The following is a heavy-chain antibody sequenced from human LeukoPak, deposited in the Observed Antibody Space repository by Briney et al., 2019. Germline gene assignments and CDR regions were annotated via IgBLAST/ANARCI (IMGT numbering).Heavy chain of an antibody. V-gene: IGHV4-59*01. D-gene: IGHD3-22*01. J-gene: IGHJ3*02. CDR2: IYYSGST. CDR3: ARREDSSGYGWAFDI. CDR1: GGSISSYY. Sequence: SETLSLTCTVSGGSISSYYWSWLRQPPGKGLEWIGYIYYSGSTNYNPSLKSRVTISVDTSKNQFSLKLSSVTAADTAVYYCARREDSSGYGWAFDIWGQGTMVTVSS.